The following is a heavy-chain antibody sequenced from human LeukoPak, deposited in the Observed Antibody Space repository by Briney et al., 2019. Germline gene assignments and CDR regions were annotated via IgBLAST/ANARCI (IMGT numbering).Heavy chain of an antibody. CDR2: ISSSGSTI. V-gene: IGHV3-11*04. CDR3: ASPLNLYYYDSSGYPNPIDY. Sequence: SGGSLRLSCASSGFTFSHYYMSWIRQAPGKGLEWVAHISSSGSTIYYADSVKGRFTISRDNAKNSLYLQMNSLRAEDTAVYYCASPLNLYYYDSSGYPNPIDYWGQGTLVTVSS. J-gene: IGHJ4*02. D-gene: IGHD3-22*01. CDR1: GFTFSHYY.